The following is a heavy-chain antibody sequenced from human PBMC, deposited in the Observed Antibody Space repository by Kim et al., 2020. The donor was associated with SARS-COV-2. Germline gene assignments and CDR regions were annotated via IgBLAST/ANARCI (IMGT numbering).Heavy chain of an antibody. V-gene: IGHV3-11*05. J-gene: IGHJ4*02. Sequence: SYTNYADSVKGRFTISSDNAKNSLYLQMNSLRAEDTAVYHCARASREIDYWGQGTLVTVSS. CDR2: SYT. CDR3: ARASREIDY.